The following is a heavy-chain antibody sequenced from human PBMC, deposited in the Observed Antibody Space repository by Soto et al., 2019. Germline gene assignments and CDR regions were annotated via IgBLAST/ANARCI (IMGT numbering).Heavy chain of an antibody. J-gene: IGHJ1*01. Sequence: LRLSCAASGFTFSSYAMHWVRQAPGKGPEWVAVISYDGSNKYYADSVKGRFTISRDNSKNTLYLQMNSLRAEDTAVYYCARGPVRSGLEHWGQGTLVTVSS. V-gene: IGHV3-30-3*01. CDR2: ISYDGSNK. D-gene: IGHD4-17*01. CDR1: GFTFSSYA. CDR3: ARGPVRSGLEH.